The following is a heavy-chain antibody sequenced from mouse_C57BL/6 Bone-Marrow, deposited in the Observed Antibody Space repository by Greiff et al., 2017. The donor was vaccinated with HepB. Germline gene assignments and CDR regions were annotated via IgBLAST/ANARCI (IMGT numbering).Heavy chain of an antibody. CDR3: AYSNSFSY. V-gene: IGHV1-82*01. CDR2: IYPGDGDT. J-gene: IGHJ3*01. CDR1: GYAFSSSW. D-gene: IGHD2-5*01. Sequence: QVQLQQSGPELVKPGASVKISCKASGYAFSSSWMNWVKQRPGKGLEWIGRIYPGDGDTNYNGKLKGKATLTADKSSSTAYMQLSSLTSEDSAVYFCAYSNSFSYWGQGTLVTVSA.